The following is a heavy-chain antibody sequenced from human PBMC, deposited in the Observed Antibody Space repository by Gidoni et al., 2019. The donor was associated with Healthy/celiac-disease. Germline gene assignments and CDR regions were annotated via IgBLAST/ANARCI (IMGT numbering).Heavy chain of an antibody. CDR3: TLPHYYDSSGFGAVDI. V-gene: IGHV3-49*05. CDR1: GFTFGDYA. J-gene: IGHJ3*02. D-gene: IGHD3-22*01. CDR2: SRSKAYGGTT. Sequence: EVQLVESGGGLVKPGQSLRLSCTASGFTFGDYAMRWFRQAPGKGLEWVGCSRSKAYGGTTEYAESVKGRFTISRDDSKSIAYLQMNSLKTEDTAVYYCTLPHYYDSSGFGAVDIWGQGTMVTVSS.